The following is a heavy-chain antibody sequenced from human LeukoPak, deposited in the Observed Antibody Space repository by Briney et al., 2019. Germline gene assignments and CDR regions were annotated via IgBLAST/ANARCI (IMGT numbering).Heavy chain of an antibody. CDR3: AKYTVTTPDY. V-gene: IGHV3-23*01. Sequence: RSGGSLRLSCAASGFNFNDYYMCWIRQAPGKGLEWVSAISGSGGSTYYADSVKGRFTISRDNSKNTLYLQMNSLRAEDTAVYYCAKYTVTTPDYWGQGTLVTVSS. D-gene: IGHD4-17*01. CDR1: GFNFNDYY. CDR2: ISGSGGST. J-gene: IGHJ4*02.